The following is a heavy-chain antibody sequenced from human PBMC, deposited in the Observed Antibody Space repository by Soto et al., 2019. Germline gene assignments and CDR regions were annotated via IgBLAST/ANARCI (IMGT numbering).Heavy chain of an antibody. Sequence: PGESLKISCKGSGYSFTSYWISWVRQMPGKGLEWMGRIDPSDSYTNYSPSFQGHVTISADKSISTAYLQWSSLKASDTAMYYCAIWDLDTVTSYYYGMDVWGQGTTVTVSS. CDR2: IDPSDSYT. D-gene: IGHD4-4*01. CDR1: GYSFTSYW. V-gene: IGHV5-10-1*01. CDR3: AIWDLDTVTSYYYGMDV. J-gene: IGHJ6*02.